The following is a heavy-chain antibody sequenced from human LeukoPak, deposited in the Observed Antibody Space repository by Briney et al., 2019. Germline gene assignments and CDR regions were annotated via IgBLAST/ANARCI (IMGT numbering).Heavy chain of an antibody. D-gene: IGHD2/OR15-2a*01. CDR2: INQDGNEK. V-gene: IGHV3-7*04. CDR1: GFSFSSYW. Sequence: GGSLRLSCAASGFSFSSYWITWVRQAPGKGLEWVAKINQDGNEKYYVDSVKGRFTISRDNAKNSLYLQMNSLRVEDTAVYYCARNRVGFDIWGQVTMVTVSS. J-gene: IGHJ3*02. CDR3: ARNRVGFDI.